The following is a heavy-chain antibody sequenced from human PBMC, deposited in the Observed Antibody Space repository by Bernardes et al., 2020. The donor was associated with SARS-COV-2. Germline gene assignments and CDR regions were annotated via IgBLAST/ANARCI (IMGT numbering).Heavy chain of an antibody. V-gene: IGHV3-23*01. CDR1: GFTFSQNA. CDR3: SKNAKYSSSSMEV. D-gene: IGHD6-6*01. J-gene: IGHJ6*02. CDR2: ISAIGGST. Sequence: GGSLRLSCVASGFTFSQNAMTWVRQVPEKGLEWVSAISAIGGSTYYAESVKGRVTISRDNSRNTVYLEMSSLRADDTAVYYCSKNAKYSSSSMEVWGQGTTVTVS.